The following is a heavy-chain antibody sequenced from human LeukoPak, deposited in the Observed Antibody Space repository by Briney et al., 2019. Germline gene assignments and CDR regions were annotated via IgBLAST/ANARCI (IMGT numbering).Heavy chain of an antibody. CDR2: ISSSSSYI. Sequence: GGSLSLSCAASGFTFSIYSMKWVRQAPGKGLEWVSSISSSSSYIYYTDSVKGRFTISRDNAKNSLSLQMNSLRAEDTAVYYCARDLRNWDGGAYFDYWGQGTLVTVSS. CDR3: ARDLRNWDGGAYFDY. V-gene: IGHV3-21*01. D-gene: IGHD1-1*01. J-gene: IGHJ4*02. CDR1: GFTFSIYS.